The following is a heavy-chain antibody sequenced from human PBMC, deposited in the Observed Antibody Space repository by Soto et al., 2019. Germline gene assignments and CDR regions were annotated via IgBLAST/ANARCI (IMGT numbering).Heavy chain of an antibody. Sequence: EVQLLESGGGLVQPGGSLRLSCAASGFTFSSYAMSWVRQAPGKGLEWVSAISGSGGSTYYADSVKGRFTISRDNSKNPLYLQMNSLRAEDTAVYYCAKGSSVLRYFDWLSRKRYYFDYWGQGTLVTVSS. J-gene: IGHJ4*02. CDR2: ISGSGGST. V-gene: IGHV3-23*01. CDR3: AKGSSVLRYFDWLSRKRYYFDY. CDR1: GFTFSSYA. D-gene: IGHD3-9*01.